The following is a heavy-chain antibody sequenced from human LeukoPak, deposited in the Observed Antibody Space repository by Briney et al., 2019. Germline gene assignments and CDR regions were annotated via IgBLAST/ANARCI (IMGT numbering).Heavy chain of an antibody. CDR1: GFTFSSYA. CDR3: ARDQGSSSYLDY. D-gene: IGHD6-13*01. V-gene: IGHV3-30*04. Sequence: PGRSLRLSCAASGFTFSSYAMHWVGQAPGKGLEWVAVISYDGSNKYYADSVKGRFTISRDNSKNTLYLQMNSLRAEDTAVYYCARDQGSSSYLDYWGQGTLVTVSS. CDR2: ISYDGSNK. J-gene: IGHJ4*02.